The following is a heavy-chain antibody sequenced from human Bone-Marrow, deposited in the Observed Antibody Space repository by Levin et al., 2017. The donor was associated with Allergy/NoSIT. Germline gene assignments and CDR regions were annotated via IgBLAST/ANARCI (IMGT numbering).Heavy chain of an antibody. CDR3: AKFSSWFHGMDV. J-gene: IGHJ6*02. D-gene: IGHD2-2*01. Sequence: SETLSLTCTVSGGSISSTSYHWGWIRQPPGKTLEWIGTIYYTGDTFYKPFLNSRVTISLDTSENQLSLKLTSVTAADTGVYYCAKFSSWFHGMDVWGQGTTVTVSS. V-gene: IGHV4-39*07. CDR1: GGSISSTSYH. CDR2: IYYTGDT.